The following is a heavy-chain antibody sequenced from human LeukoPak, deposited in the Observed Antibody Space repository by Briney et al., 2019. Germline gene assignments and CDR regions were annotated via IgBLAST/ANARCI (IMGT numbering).Heavy chain of an antibody. D-gene: IGHD3-22*01. CDR3: AKGGFSSGYYLGINAFDI. CDR1: GFTFSSYG. Sequence: PGRSLRLSCAASGFTFSSYGMHWVRQAPGKGLEWVAVIWYDGSNKYYADSVKGRFTISRGNSKNTLYLQMNSLRAEDTAVYYCAKGGFSSGYYLGINAFDIWGQGTMVTVSS. J-gene: IGHJ3*02. V-gene: IGHV3-33*06. CDR2: IWYDGSNK.